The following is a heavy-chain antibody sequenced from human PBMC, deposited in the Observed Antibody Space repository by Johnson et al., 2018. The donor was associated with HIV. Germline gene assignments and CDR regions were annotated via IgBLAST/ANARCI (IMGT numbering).Heavy chain of an antibody. V-gene: IGHV3-64*01. J-gene: IGHJ3*02. D-gene: IGHD2-2*02. CDR1: GFTFSSYA. CDR3: ARGEGRIPHAFDI. CDR2: ISSNGGST. Sequence: VQLVESGGGLVQPGGSLRLSCAASGFTFSSYAMSWVRQAPGKGLEWVSAISSNGGSTYYANSVKGIFTISRDNSKNTLYLQMGSLRAEDMAVYYCARGEGRIPHAFDIWGQVTMVTVSS.